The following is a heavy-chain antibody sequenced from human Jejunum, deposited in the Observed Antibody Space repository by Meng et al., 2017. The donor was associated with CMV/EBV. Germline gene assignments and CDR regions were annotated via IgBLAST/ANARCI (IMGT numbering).Heavy chain of an antibody. CDR2: IKSKGDGGAI. Sequence: AASGFVFSNYAMHWVRQAPGKGLEGVARIKSKGDGGAIDYAAPVQGRFTISRDDSQNTLYLQMNSLQTDDTAVYYCTTLTITSPGNWGQGTLVTVSS. D-gene: IGHD6-13*01. CDR1: GFVFSNYA. CDR3: TTLTITSPGN. V-gene: IGHV3-15*01. J-gene: IGHJ4*02.